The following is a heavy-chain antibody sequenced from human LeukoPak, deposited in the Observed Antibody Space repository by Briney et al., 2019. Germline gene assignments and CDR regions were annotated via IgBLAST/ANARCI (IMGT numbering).Heavy chain of an antibody. D-gene: IGHD6-13*01. CDR1: GFTFSSYR. J-gene: IGHJ4*02. Sequence: PGGSLRLSCAASGFTFSSYRMNWVRQAPGKGLEWVSYISSSSSTIYYADSVKGRFSISRDNAKNSLYLQMNSLRAEDTAVYYCVASTGYSSSWFYFDYWGQGTLVTVSS. V-gene: IGHV3-48*01. CDR2: ISSSSSTI. CDR3: VASTGYSSSWFYFDY.